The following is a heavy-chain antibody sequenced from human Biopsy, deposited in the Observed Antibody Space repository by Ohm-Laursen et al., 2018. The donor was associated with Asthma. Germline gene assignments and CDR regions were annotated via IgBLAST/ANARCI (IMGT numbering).Heavy chain of an antibody. V-gene: IGHV3-53*01. D-gene: IGHD3-22*01. CDR1: GFAVSRDY. Sequence: SLRLSCSASGFAVSRDYMFWVRQAPGKGLEWVSVIYSGGTSHTADSMRGRFTISRDYSKNTLYLQMHSLRAEDTAVYYCARGDSSNWSHYYFDYWGQGTLVTVPS. CDR2: IYSGGTS. J-gene: IGHJ4*02. CDR3: ARGDSSNWSHYYFDY.